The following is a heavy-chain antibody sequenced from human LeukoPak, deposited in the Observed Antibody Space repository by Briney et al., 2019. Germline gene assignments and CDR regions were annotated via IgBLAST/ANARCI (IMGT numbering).Heavy chain of an antibody. CDR3: AKVKEMYSSGSYYFDY. V-gene: IGHV3-7*02. D-gene: IGHD6-19*01. J-gene: IGHJ4*02. CDR1: GFTFSNYW. Sequence: TGGSLRLSCAASGFTFSNYWMIWVRQAPGKGLEWVGNIKQDGSEKRYADSVRGRFSISRDNAQTSLYLQMNSLRAEDTAVYYCAKVKEMYSSGSYYFDYWGQGTLVTVSS. CDR2: IKQDGSEK.